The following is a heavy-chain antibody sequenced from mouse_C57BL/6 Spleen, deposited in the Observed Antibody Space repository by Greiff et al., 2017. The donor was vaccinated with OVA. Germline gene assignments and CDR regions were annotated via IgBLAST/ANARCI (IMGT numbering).Heavy chain of an antibody. Sequence: VQLQQSGPELVKPGASVKMSCKASGYTFTDYYMHWVKQSHGKILEWIGYIYPNNGGNGYNQKFKGQATLTVDKSSSTAYMALRSLTSEDSAVYYCARGLRGSYYFDYWGQGTTLTVSS. CDR2: IYPNNGGN. D-gene: IGHD3-1*01. CDR3: ARGLRGSYYFDY. CDR1: GYTFTDYY. V-gene: IGHV1-34*01. J-gene: IGHJ2*01.